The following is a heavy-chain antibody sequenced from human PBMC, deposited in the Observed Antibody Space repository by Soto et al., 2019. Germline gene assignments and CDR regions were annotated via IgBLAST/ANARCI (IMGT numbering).Heavy chain of an antibody. V-gene: IGHV3-30*18. D-gene: IGHD5-12*01. CDR2: ISYDGSDK. CDR1: GFTFSTYG. CDR3: AKDRNSGYDYPYFDVFDI. Sequence: PGGSLRLSCAASGFTFSTYGMHWVRQAPGKGLEWVTVISYDGSDKCYADSVKGRFTIFRDNSKNTLYLQMNSLRAEDTAVYYCAKDRNSGYDYPYFDVFDIWGQGTMVTVSS. J-gene: IGHJ3*02.